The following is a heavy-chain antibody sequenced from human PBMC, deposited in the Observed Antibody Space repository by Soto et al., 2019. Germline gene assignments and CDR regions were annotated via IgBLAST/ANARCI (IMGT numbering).Heavy chain of an antibody. CDR3: AREGRGETTKHDY. Sequence: GASVKVSCKASGGTFSSYTISWVRQAPGQGLEWMGRIIPILGIANYAQKFQGRVTITADKSTSTAYMELSSLRSEDTAVYYCAREGRGETTKHDYWGQGTLVTVSS. J-gene: IGHJ4*02. CDR2: IIPILGIA. CDR1: GGTFSSYT. V-gene: IGHV1-69*04. D-gene: IGHD3-16*01.